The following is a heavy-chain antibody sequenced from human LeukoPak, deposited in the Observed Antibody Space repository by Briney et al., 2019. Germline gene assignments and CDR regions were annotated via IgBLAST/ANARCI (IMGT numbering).Heavy chain of an antibody. CDR1: GFTFSSYA. CDR2: ISGSGGST. Sequence: GGSLRLSCAASGFTFSSYAMSWVRQAPGKGLEWVSAISGSGGSTYYADSVKGRFTISRDNFKNTLYLQMNSLRAEDTAVYYCAGKYGGTLDYWGQGTLVTVSS. D-gene: IGHD4-23*01. CDR3: AGKYGGTLDY. J-gene: IGHJ4*02. V-gene: IGHV3-23*01.